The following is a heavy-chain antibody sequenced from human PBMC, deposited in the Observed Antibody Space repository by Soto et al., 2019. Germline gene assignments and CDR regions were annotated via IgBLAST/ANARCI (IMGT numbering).Heavy chain of an antibody. J-gene: IGHJ4*02. V-gene: IGHV3-48*03. CDR2: ISSSGSTI. D-gene: IGHD3-10*01. CDR3: ARNVLLWFGELSGFDY. CDR1: GFTFSSYE. Sequence: PGGSLRLSCAASGFTFSSYEMNWVRQAPGKGLEWVSYISSSGSTIYYADSVKGRFTISRDNAKNSLYLQMNSLRAEDTAVYYCARNVLLWFGELSGFDYWGQGTLVTVSS.